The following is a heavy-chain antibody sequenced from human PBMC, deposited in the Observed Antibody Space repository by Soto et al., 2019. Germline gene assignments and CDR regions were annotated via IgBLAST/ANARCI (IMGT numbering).Heavy chain of an antibody. V-gene: IGHV3-11*01. CDR1: GFTFSDYY. D-gene: IGHD2-15*01. Sequence: QVQLVESGGGLVKPGGSLRLSCAASGFTFSDYYMSWLRQAPGKGLEWVSYISRGGSTVYYADSVTGRFTISRYNGKNSLYWQMNSLRAEDTAVYYCAREYCSGGSCYSAFDSWGQGTLVTVSS. CDR3: AREYCSGGSCYSAFDS. CDR2: ISRGGSTV. J-gene: IGHJ4*02.